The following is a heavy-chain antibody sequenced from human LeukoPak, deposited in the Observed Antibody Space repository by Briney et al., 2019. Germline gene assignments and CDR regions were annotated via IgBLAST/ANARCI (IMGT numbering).Heavy chain of an antibody. CDR3: ARMAGAGYYFYMDV. D-gene: IGHD1-26*01. CDR2: IRYDGSNK. J-gene: IGHJ6*03. Sequence: GGSLRLSCAASGFTFSSDGMHWVRQAPGKGLEWVAFIRYDGSNKYYADSVKGRFNTSRDNSNNSLYLQMNSLRAEDTALYYCARMAGAGYYFYMDVRGKGTTVTVSS. V-gene: IGHV3-30*02. CDR1: GFTFSSDG.